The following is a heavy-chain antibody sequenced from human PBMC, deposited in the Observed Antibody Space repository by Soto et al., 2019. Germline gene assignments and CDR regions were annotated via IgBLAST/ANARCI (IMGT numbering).Heavy chain of an antibody. CDR3: ARWRQRHGGFDY. Sequence: SETLSLTCSVAGGSMNSYFLSWIRQSPGKGLEWIGYIYYSGSTNYNPSLKSRVTISVDTSKNQFSPNLRSVTAADTAVYYCARWRQRHGGFDYWGQGTLVTVSS. J-gene: IGHJ4*02. D-gene: IGHD1-1*01. V-gene: IGHV4-59*01. CDR1: GGSMNSYF. CDR2: IYYSGST.